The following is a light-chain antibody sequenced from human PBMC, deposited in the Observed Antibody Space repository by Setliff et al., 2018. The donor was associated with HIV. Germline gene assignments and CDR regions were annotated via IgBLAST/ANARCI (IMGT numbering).Light chain of an antibody. CDR2: EII. CDR3: SAYTSSLYV. V-gene: IGLV2-14*01. CDR1: SSDVGDYNY. Sequence: QSVLTQPASVSGSPGQSITISCTGTSSDVGDYNYVSWYQQHPGKAPKLMIDEIINRPSGVSNRFSGSKSGNTASLTISGLQAEDEADYYCSAYTSSLYVFGTGTKVTVL. J-gene: IGLJ1*01.